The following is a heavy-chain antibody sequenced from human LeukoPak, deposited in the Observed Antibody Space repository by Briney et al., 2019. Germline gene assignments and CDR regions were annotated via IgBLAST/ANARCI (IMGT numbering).Heavy chain of an antibody. CDR1: GFTFSNYY. D-gene: IGHD1-26*01. V-gene: IGHV3-11*01. CDR2: ISNSDAI. CDR3: ASRVGLDY. Sequence: GGSLRLSCVTSGFTFSNYYMSWIRQAPGKGLEWVSYISNSDAIYYADSVKGRFTISRDNAKNSLYLQMDSLRAEDTAVYYCASRVGLDYWGQGTLVTVSS. J-gene: IGHJ4*02.